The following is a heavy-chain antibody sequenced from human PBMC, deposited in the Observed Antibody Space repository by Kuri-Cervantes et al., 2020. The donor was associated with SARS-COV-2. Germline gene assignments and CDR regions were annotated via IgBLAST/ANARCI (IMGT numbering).Heavy chain of an antibody. CDR1: GFTFSSFA. CDR3: AKTFAARPNFDY. J-gene: IGHJ4*02. D-gene: IGHD6-6*01. Sequence: GGSLRLSCAASGFTFSSFAMSWVRQAPGKGLEWVSSTIGGGGNTYYADSVKGRFTISRDNSKNTLLLLLNSLRAEDTAVYYCAKTFAARPNFDYWGQGTLVTVSS. V-gene: IGHV3-23*01. CDR2: TIGGGGNT.